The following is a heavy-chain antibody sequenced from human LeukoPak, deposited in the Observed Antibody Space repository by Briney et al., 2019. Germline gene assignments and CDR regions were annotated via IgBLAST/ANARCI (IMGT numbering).Heavy chain of an antibody. D-gene: IGHD3-10*01. CDR2: ISAYNGNT. V-gene: IGHV1-18*01. Sequence: GASVKVSCKASGYTFTSYGISWVRQAPGQGLEWMGWISAYNGNTNYAQKLQGRVTMTTDTSTSTAYMELRSLRSDDTAVYYCARDSFASTYGSGSYYTQFDYWGQGTLVTVSS. CDR1: GYTFTSYG. J-gene: IGHJ4*02. CDR3: ARDSFASTYGSGSYYTQFDY.